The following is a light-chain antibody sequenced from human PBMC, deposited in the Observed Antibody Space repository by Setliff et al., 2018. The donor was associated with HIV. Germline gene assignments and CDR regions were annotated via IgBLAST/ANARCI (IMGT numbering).Light chain of an antibody. CDR1: SSNIETHY. J-gene: IGLJ1*01. V-gene: IGLV1-47*01. CDR3: AAWNDRPTGMYV. Sequence: QSVLTQPPSASGAPGQTVTISCSGSSSNIETHYVYWYQQFPGTAPKLLIYRNDQRPSGVPARVSGSKSGTSAALTISDLRAEDEAEYFCAAWNDRPTGMYVFGTGTKVT. CDR2: RND.